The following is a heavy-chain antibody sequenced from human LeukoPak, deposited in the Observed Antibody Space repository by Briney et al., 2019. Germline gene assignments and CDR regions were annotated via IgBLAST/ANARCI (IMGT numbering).Heavy chain of an antibody. D-gene: IGHD3-22*01. CDR2: IYYSGST. CDR1: GGSISSGDYY. V-gene: IGHV4-30-4*08. J-gene: IGHJ4*02. Sequence: SQTLSLTCTVSGGSISSGDYYWSWIRQPPGKGLEWIGYIYYSGSTYYNPSLKSRVTISVDTSKNQFSLKLSSVTAADTTVYYCASTPDYYDSSGCSDYWGQGTLVTVSS. CDR3: ASTPDYYDSSGCSDY.